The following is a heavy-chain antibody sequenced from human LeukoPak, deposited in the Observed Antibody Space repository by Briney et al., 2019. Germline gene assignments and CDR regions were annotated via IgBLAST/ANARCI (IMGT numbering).Heavy chain of an antibody. CDR3: ARGGGFYGSGTTHFDY. Sequence: PSETLSLTCTVSGGSISSYYWSWIRQPPGKGLGWIGYIYYSGSTNYNPSLKGRVTLSIDRSRNQFSLRLSSVTAADTAVYYCARGGGFYGSGTTHFDYWGQGTLVTISS. CDR2: IYYSGST. V-gene: IGHV4-59*12. D-gene: IGHD3-10*01. CDR1: GGSISSYY. J-gene: IGHJ4*02.